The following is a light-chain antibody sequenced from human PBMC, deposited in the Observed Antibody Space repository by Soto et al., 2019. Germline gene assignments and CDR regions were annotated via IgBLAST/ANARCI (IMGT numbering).Light chain of an antibody. CDR1: QLISSW. CDR2: FGS. Sequence: DIQMTQSPSTLSASVGDSVTITCRASQLISSWLAWYQQKPGQSPQLLIYFGSYRASGVPDRFSGSGSGTNFTLRISRVETDDFSIYYCMQVLQVPITFGQGTRLEIK. V-gene: IGKV1-5*01. CDR3: MQVLQVPIT. J-gene: IGKJ5*01.